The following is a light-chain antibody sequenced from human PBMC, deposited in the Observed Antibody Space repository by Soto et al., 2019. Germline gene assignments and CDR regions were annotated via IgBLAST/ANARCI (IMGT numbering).Light chain of an antibody. CDR1: SSDVGVYNY. CDR2: EVS. V-gene: IGLV2-14*01. CDR3: SSYTSSSTLV. J-gene: IGLJ1*01. Sequence: QSVLTQPASVSGSPGQSITISCTGTSSDVGVYNYVSWYQQHPGKAPKLMIYEVSNRPSGVYNRFSGSKSGNTASLTISGLQAEDEADYYCSSYTSSSTLVFGTGTKVTV.